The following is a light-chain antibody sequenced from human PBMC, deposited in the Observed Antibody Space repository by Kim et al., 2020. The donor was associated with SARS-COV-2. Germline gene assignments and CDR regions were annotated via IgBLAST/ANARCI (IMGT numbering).Light chain of an antibody. J-gene: IGLJ3*02. Sequence: FTCTVRSGIHVDIYNIFWYHQKPGSLPRYLLRYKSDSNREQGSGVPSRVSGSKDASTNAGLLLISGLQSEDEADYYCAIWYSNTWVFGGGTQLTVL. CDR3: AIWYSNTWV. V-gene: IGLV5-39*01. CDR1: SGIHVDIYN. CDR2: YKSDSNR.